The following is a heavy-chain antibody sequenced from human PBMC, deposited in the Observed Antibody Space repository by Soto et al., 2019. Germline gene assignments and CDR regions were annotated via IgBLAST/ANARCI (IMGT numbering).Heavy chain of an antibody. Sequence: SVKVSCKASGGTFSSYAISWVRQAPGQGLEWMGGIIPIFGTANYAQKFQGRVTITADESTSTAYMELSSLRSEDTAVYYYASGEAYGDIVVVVAAPDYGMDVWGQGTTVTVSS. CDR3: ASGEAYGDIVVVVAAPDYGMDV. CDR1: GGTFSSYA. CDR2: IIPIFGTA. D-gene: IGHD2-15*01. V-gene: IGHV1-69*13. J-gene: IGHJ6*02.